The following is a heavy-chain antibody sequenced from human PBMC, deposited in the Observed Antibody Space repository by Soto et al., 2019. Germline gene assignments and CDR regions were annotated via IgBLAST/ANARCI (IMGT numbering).Heavy chain of an antibody. CDR2: IYPGDSDT. Sequence: PGESLKISCKGSGYSFTSYWIGWVRQMPGKGLEWMGIIYPGDSDTRYSPSFQGQVTISADKSISTAYLQWSSLKASDTAMYYCARRRRYYDSSGYQYYYYGMDVWGQGTTVTV. V-gene: IGHV5-51*01. CDR3: ARRRRYYDSSGYQYYYYGMDV. D-gene: IGHD3-22*01. CDR1: GYSFTSYW. J-gene: IGHJ6*02.